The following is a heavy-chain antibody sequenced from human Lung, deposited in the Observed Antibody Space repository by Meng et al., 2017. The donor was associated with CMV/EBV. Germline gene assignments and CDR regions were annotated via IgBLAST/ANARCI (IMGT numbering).Heavy chain of an antibody. CDR3: ARVWQQLEYYFDY. CDR2: INWNGGST. J-gene: IGHJ4*02. Sequence: GESLKISCAASGFTFDDYAMSWVRRVPGKGLEWVSGINWNGGSTRYVDSVKGRFTISRDNAKNSLYLQMNSLRAEDTAFYYCARVWQQLEYYFDYWGQGALVTVSS. CDR1: GFTFDDYA. D-gene: IGHD6-13*01. V-gene: IGHV3-20*04.